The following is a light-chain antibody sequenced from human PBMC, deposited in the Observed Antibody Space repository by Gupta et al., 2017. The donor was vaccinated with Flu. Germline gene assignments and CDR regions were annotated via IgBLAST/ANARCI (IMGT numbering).Light chain of an antibody. CDR2: LGS. Sequence: DIVMTPSSLSLPLTPGEPAAISCRSSQSPLHSSGDNYLDWYLQRPGQSPQLLLYLGSNRAFGVPDRFCGSGSGTDFTLKISRVEAEDVGVYYCMQGQQTPYTFGQGTKLEIK. V-gene: IGKV2-28*01. CDR1: QSPLHSSGDNY. CDR3: MQGQQTPYT. J-gene: IGKJ2*01.